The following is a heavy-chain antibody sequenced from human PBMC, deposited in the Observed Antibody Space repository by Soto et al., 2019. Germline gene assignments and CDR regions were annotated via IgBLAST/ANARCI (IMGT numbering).Heavy chain of an antibody. V-gene: IGHV1-69*01. CDR1: GGTFSSYR. J-gene: IGHJ4*02. D-gene: IGHD6-13*01. CDR3: ARDSGAKLSSS. CDR2: IVPIYRTE. Sequence: QVQLVQSGAEMRRPGSSVKVSCKASGGTFSSYRINWVRQAPGQGLEWVGGIVPIYRTEDYAQKFQGKVTITADESALTAYMELRGLKSQDTAVYYCARDSGAKLSSSWGQGTLVTVS.